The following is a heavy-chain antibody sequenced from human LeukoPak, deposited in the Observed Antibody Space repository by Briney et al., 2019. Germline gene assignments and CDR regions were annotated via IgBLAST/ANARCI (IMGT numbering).Heavy chain of an antibody. J-gene: IGHJ4*02. CDR1: GGSISNQY. CDR3: ARDRVGSSSWYGFDY. V-gene: IGHV4-4*07. Sequence: SETLSLTCTVSGGSISNQYWTWIRQPAGKGLEWIGRIYTSGSTNYNPSLKSRVTMSVDTSKNQFSLKLSSVPAADTAVYYCARDRVGSSSWYGFDYWGQGTQVTVSS. CDR2: IYTSGST. D-gene: IGHD6-13*01.